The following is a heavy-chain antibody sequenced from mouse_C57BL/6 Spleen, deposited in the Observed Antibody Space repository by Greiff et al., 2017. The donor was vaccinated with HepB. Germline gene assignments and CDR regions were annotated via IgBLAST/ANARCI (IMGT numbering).Heavy chain of an antibody. Sequence: DVQLQESGPGLVKPSQSLSLTCSVTGYSITSGYYWNWIRQFPGNKLEWMGYISYDGSNNYNPSLKNRISITRDTSKNQFFLKLNSVTTEDTATYYCARDDGSSWYFDVWGTGTTVTVSS. CDR1: GYSITSGYY. CDR2: ISYDGSN. CDR3: ARDDGSSWYFDV. V-gene: IGHV3-6*01. D-gene: IGHD1-1*01. J-gene: IGHJ1*03.